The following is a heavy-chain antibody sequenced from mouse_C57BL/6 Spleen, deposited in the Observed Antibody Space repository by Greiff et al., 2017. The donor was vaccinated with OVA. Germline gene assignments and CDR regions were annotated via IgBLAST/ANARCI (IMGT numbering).Heavy chain of an antibody. CDR1: GYAFSSYW. CDR2: IYPGDGDT. Sequence: QVQLKESGAELVKPGASVKISCKASGYAFSSYWMNWVKQRPGKGLEWIGQIYPGDGDTNYNGKFKGKATLTADKSSSTAYMQLSSLTSEDSAVYFCARYGITTLPLDYWGQGTTLTVSS. V-gene: IGHV1-80*01. J-gene: IGHJ2*01. CDR3: ARYGITTLPLDY. D-gene: IGHD1-2*01.